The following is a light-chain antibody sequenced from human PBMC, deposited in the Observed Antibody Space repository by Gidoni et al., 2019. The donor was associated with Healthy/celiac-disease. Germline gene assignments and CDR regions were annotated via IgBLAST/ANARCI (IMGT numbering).Light chain of an antibody. V-gene: IGKV4-1*01. CDR3: QQYYSTPIT. Sequence: CKSSQSVLYSSNNKNYLAWYPQKPGQPPKLLIYWASTRESGVPDRFSGSGSGTDFTLTISSLQAEDVAVYYCQQYYSTPITFGQGTRLEI. CDR1: QSVLYSSNNKNY. CDR2: WAS. J-gene: IGKJ5*01.